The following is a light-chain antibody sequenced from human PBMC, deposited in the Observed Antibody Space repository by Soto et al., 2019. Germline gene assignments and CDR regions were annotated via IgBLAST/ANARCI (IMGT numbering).Light chain of an antibody. CDR1: SGHSTYT. CDR3: QTWGTGYAV. CDR2: INSDGSH. V-gene: IGLV4-69*01. Sequence: QPVLTQSPSASASLGASVKLTCTLSSGHSTYTIAWHQQQPEKGPRYLMNINSDGSHTKGDGIPDRFSGFSSGAERYLTISSLQSEDEADYYCQTWGTGYAVFGGGTQLTVL. J-gene: IGLJ7*01.